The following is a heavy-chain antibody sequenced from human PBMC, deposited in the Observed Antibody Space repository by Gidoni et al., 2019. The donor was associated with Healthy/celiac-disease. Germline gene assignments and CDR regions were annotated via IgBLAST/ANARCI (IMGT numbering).Heavy chain of an antibody. V-gene: IGHV3-23*01. CDR1: GFTFRSYA. D-gene: IGHD5-18*01. Sequence: EVPLLESGGGLVQPGGSLRLSCAASGFTFRSYARSWVRQAPGKGLEWVSAISGSGGSTYYADSVKGRFTISRDNSKNTLYLQMNSLRAEDTAVYYCAKDGYSYGLGYWGQGTLVTVSS. CDR2: ISGSGGST. CDR3: AKDGYSYGLGY. J-gene: IGHJ4*02.